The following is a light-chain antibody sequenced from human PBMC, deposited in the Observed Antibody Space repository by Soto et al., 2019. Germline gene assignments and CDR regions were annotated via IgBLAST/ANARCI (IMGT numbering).Light chain of an antibody. CDR1: QSVRGN. CDR3: QQYNDWPRT. Sequence: ETVMAQSPATLSVSPGEGATLSCRASQSVRGNLAWYQQKPGQAPRPLIYGASTRASGIPTRFSGAGSGAEFTLTISSLQSEDSAVYFCQQYNDWPRTFGGGTRVEIK. CDR2: GAS. V-gene: IGKV3D-15*01. J-gene: IGKJ4*01.